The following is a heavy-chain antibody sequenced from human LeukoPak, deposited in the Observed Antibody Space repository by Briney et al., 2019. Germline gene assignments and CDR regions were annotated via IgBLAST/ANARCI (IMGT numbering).Heavy chain of an antibody. V-gene: IGHV1-2*02. CDR2: INPNSGGT. D-gene: IGHD6-13*01. CDR1: GYTFTGYY. CDR3: ARAVPHYSSSWATVDY. J-gene: IGHJ4*02. Sequence: ASVKVSCKASGYTFTGYYIHWVRQAPGQGLEWMGWINPNSGGTNYAQKFEGRVTMTRDRSINTAYMELSRLRSDDTAVYYCARAVPHYSSSWATVDYWGQGTLVAVSS.